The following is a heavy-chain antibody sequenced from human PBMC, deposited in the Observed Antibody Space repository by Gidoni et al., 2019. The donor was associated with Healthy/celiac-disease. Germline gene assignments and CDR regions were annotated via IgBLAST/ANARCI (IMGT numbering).Heavy chain of an antibody. CDR2: ISWDGGST. J-gene: IGHJ6*02. D-gene: IGHD6-19*01. CDR3: AKDINPRRGWYGGNYYYYGMDV. V-gene: IGHV3-43*01. Sequence: EVQLVASGGAVVQPGGSLRLSCAASGFTFDDYTMHWVRQAPGKGLEWVSLISWDGGSTYYADSVKGRFTISRDNSKNALYLQMNSLRTEDTALYYCAKDINPRRGWYGGNYYYYGMDVWGQGTTVTVSS. CDR1: GFTFDDYT.